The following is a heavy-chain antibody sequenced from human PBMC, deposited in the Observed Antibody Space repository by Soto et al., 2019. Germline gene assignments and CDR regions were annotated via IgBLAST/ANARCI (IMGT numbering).Heavy chain of an antibody. D-gene: IGHD3-3*02. CDR1: GFSFSSHG. V-gene: IGHV3-33*01. Sequence: QVQLVESGGTVLQPGRSLRLSCAASGFSFSSHGMHWVRQAPGKGLEWVAHLWAGGNIRYYAYSVKGRFTISSDHSKNTLYLQMDSLGAEDAAVYYCARDAQHLANYGMDVWGQGTTVTVSS. CDR3: ARDAQHLANYGMDV. J-gene: IGHJ6*02. CDR2: LWAGGNIR.